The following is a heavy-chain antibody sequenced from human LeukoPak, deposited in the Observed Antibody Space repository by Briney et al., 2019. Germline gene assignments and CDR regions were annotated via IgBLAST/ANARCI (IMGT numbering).Heavy chain of an antibody. J-gene: IGHJ3*02. D-gene: IGHD5-18*01. V-gene: IGHV1-8*02. CDR2: MNPNSGNT. Sequence: GASVKVSCKASGYTFTSYDINWVRQATGQGLEWMGWMNPNSGNTGYAQKLQGRVTMTTDTSTSTAYMELRSLRSDDTAVYYCARPEYSSDAFDIWGQGTMVTVSS. CDR3: ARPEYSSDAFDI. CDR1: GYTFTSYD.